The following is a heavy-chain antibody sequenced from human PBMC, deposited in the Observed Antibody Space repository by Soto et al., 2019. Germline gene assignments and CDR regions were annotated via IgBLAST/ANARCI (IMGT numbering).Heavy chain of an antibody. CDR1: GSISTKHY. D-gene: IGHD3-16*01. CDR3: ARDSFESLYFDY. Sequence: ASVKVSCKASGSISTKHYMHWVRQAPGQGLEWMGKINPSGAGTSYAQNFQGRVTMTRDTSTSTVYMELRSLRFEDTAIYYCARDSFESLYFDYWGQGTPVTVSS. V-gene: IGHV1-46*01. CDR2: INPSGAGT. J-gene: IGHJ4*02.